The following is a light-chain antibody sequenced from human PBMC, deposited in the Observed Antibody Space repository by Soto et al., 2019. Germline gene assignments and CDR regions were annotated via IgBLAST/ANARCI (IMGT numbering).Light chain of an antibody. CDR3: QQSHGIPYT. Sequence: DIQMTQSPSSLSASVGERVTITCRASQTISTSLNWYQQEPGKAPKLLIYAASSLQSGVPSRFSGSGSGTDVTLTISSLQPEDFAAYYCQQSHGIPYTFGQGTKLEIK. V-gene: IGKV1-39*01. J-gene: IGKJ2*01. CDR1: QTISTS. CDR2: AAS.